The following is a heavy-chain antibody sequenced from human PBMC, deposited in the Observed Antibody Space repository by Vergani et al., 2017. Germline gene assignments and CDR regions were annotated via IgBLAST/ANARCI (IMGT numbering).Heavy chain of an antibody. CDR1: GGSISSGDYY. V-gene: IGHV4-38-2*02. D-gene: IGHD1-26*01. CDR3: ARPRLGIVGGGVDY. Sequence: QVQLQESGPGLVKPSQTLSLTCTVSGGSISSGDYYWGWIRQPPGKGLEWIGSIYHSGSTYYNPSLKSRVTISVDTSKNQFSLKLSSVTAADTAVYYCARPRLGIVGGGVDYWGQGTLVTVSS. J-gene: IGHJ4*02. CDR2: IYHSGST.